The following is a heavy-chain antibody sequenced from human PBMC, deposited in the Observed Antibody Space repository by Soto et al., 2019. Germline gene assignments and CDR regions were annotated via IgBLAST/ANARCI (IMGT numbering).Heavy chain of an antibody. Sequence: SETLSLTCSVSGGSMIKFYCSWIRKTAWKCLEWMGRVYATGTSDYNPSLRSRIAMSVDISKKTFSLRLRSVTAADTGVYYCVRDGSKTLRDCFDPWGQGILVTDS. CDR3: VRDGSKTLRDCFDP. D-gene: IGHD4-17*01. V-gene: IGHV4-4*07. CDR1: GGSMIKFY. J-gene: IGHJ5*02. CDR2: VYATGTS.